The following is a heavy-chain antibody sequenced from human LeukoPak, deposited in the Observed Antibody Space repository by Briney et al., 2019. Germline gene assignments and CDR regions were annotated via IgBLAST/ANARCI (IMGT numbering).Heavy chain of an antibody. CDR2: ISYDGSNK. V-gene: IGHV3-30*03. Sequence: PGGSLRLSCAASGFTFSSYVMHWVRQAPGKGLEGVAVISYDGSNKYYADSVKGRFTISRDNSKNTLYLQMNSLRAEDTAVYYCAGYNNFDYWGQGTLVTVSS. D-gene: IGHD6-25*01. J-gene: IGHJ4*02. CDR3: AGYNNFDY. CDR1: GFTFSSYV.